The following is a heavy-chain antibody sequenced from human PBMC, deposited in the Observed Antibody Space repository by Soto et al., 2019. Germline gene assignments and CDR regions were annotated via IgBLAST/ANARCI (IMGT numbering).Heavy chain of an antibody. CDR2: IYSAGNT. V-gene: IGHV3-66*01. CDR3: ARDFVVGGPTINYYYGMDV. Sequence: GGSLRLSCAASGFTFSNYYMHWVRQAPGKGLEWISIIYSAGNTYYADSVKGRFTISRDNSKNTLYLQMNSLGAEDTAVYYCARDFVVGGPTINYYYGMDVWGQGTTVTVSS. J-gene: IGHJ6*02. D-gene: IGHD1-26*01. CDR1: GFTFSNYY.